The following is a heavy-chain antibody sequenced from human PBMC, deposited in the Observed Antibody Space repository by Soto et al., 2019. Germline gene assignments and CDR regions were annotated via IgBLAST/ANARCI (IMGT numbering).Heavy chain of an antibody. D-gene: IGHD3-9*01. Sequence: GGSLRLSCAASGFTFSDFAMHWVRQAPGKGLDWVAFIWYDGSDKYYADSVKGRFTISRGNSKNTLYLDMNGLRAEDTAVYYCARGQTDYYSSFFDVWGQGTLVTVSS. J-gene: IGHJ4*02. CDR2: IWYDGSDK. V-gene: IGHV3-33*01. CDR1: GFTFSDFA. CDR3: ARGQTDYYSSFFDV.